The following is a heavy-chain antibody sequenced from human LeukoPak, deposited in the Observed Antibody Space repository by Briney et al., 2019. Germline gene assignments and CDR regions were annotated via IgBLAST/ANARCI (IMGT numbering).Heavy chain of an antibody. CDR2: INPNSGGT. D-gene: IGHD3-3*01. J-gene: IGHJ6*03. V-gene: IGHV1-2*02. Sequence: GASVKVSCKASGYTFTGYYMHWVRQAPGQGLEWMGWINPNSGGTSYAQKFQGRVTMTRDTSISTAYMELSRLRSDDTAVYYCARTYYDFWSGSSSYYMDVWGKGTTVTVSS. CDR3: ARTYYDFWSGSSSYYMDV. CDR1: GYTFTGYY.